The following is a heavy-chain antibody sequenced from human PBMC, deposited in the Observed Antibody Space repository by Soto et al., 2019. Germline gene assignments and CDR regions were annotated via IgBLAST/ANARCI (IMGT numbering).Heavy chain of an antibody. D-gene: IGHD3-9*01. CDR1: GFTFSSYW. V-gene: IGHV3-74*01. J-gene: IGHJ4*02. CDR3: ASPHYDILTGLVY. CDR2: INSDGSST. Sequence: GGSLRLSCAASGFTFSSYWMHWVRQAPGKGLVWVSRINSDGSSTSYADSVKGRFTISRDNAKNTLYLQMNSLRAEDTAVYYCASPHYDILTGLVYWGQGTLVTVSS.